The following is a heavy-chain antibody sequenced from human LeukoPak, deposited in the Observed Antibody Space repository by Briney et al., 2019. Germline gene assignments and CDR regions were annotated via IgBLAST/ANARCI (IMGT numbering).Heavy chain of an antibody. CDR1: GYTFTSYA. CDR2: INAGNGNT. D-gene: IGHD3-10*01. J-gene: IGHJ5*02. Sequence: ASVKVSCKASGYTFTSYAMHWVRQAPGQRLEWMGWINAGNGNTKYSQKFQGRVTITRDTSASTAYMELSSLRSEDTAVYYCARRITMVRGVMGGWFDPWGQGTLVTVSP. V-gene: IGHV1-3*01. CDR3: ARRITMVRGVMGGWFDP.